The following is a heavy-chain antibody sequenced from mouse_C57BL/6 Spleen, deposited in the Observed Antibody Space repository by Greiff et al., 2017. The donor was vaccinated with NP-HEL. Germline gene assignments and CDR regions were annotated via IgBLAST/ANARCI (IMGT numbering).Heavy chain of an antibody. CDR2: IHPNSGST. CDR1: GYTFTSYW. CDR3: ARSDYGSSFDY. V-gene: IGHV1-64*01. J-gene: IGHJ2*01. D-gene: IGHD1-1*01. Sequence: VQLQQSGAELVKPGASVKLSCKASGYTFTSYWMHWVKQRPGQGLEWIGMIHPNSGSTNYNEKFKSKATLTVDTSSSTAYMQLSSLTSEDSAVYYCARSDYGSSFDYWGQGTTLTVSS.